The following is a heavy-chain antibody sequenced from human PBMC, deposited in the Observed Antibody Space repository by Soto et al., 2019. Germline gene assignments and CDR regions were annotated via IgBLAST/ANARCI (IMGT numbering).Heavy chain of an antibody. V-gene: IGHV1-18*01. Sequence: ASVKVCCKASGYTFTSYGMSWVRQAPGQGLEWMGWISAYNGNTNYAQKLQGRVTMTTDTSTSTAYMELRSLRSDDTAVYYCARGLVDTAMVPAFDIWGQGTMVTVSS. D-gene: IGHD5-18*01. CDR1: GYTFTSYG. CDR3: ARGLVDTAMVPAFDI. CDR2: ISAYNGNT. J-gene: IGHJ3*02.